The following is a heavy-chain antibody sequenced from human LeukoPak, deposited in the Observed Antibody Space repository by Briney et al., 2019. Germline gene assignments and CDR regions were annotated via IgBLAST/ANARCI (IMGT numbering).Heavy chain of an antibody. CDR2: ISHDVSEK. CDR3: AKADGSGSYSDF. CDR1: GFSFSNYG. J-gene: IGHJ4*02. D-gene: IGHD3-10*01. Sequence: GGSLRLSCVTSGFSFSNYGMHWVRQAPGKGLEWAAVISHDVSEKYYADPVKGRFTISRDNSKNTLYLQMNSLRAEDTAVYYCAKADGSGSYSDFWGQGTLVTVSS. V-gene: IGHV3-33*05.